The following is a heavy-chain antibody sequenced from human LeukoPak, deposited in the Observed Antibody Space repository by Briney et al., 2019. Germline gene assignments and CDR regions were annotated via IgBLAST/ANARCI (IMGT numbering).Heavy chain of an antibody. CDR1: GYTFTSYD. V-gene: IGHV1-8*01. D-gene: IGHD2-2*01. CDR3: TRGAAVVVPAATKKYFDY. Sequence: GASVKVSCKASGYTFTSYDINWVRQATGQGLEWMGWMNPNSGNTGYAQKFQGRVTMTRNTSISTAYVELSSLRSEDTAVYYCTRGAAVVVPAATKKYFDYWGQGTLVTVSS. CDR2: MNPNSGNT. J-gene: IGHJ4*02.